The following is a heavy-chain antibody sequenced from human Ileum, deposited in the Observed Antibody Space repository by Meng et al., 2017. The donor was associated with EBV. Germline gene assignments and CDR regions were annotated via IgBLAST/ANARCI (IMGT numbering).Heavy chain of an antibody. CDR3: ASHRPFGEWYSLDH. Sequence: QLPGSGPERCKPSEPLSLPCSVSGGSLSSTRSYWGWVRQPPGKGLEWIGTVYFTGSTYYNPSLKSRVSISVDTSKNQFSLELNSVTAADTAVYYCASHRPFGEWYSLDHWGQGTLVTVSS. J-gene: IGHJ4*02. CDR1: GGSLSSTRSY. CDR2: VYFTGST. D-gene: IGHD3-10*01. V-gene: IGHV4-39*01.